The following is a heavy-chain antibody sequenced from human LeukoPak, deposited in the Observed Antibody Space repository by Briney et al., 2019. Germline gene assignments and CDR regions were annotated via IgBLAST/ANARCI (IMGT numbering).Heavy chain of an antibody. CDR3: ARSVVTPILY. CDR2: INSDESRT. V-gene: IGHV3-74*01. CDR1: GFSFSTYW. J-gene: IGHJ4*02. Sequence: GGSLRLSCAASGFSFSTYWMHWVRQAPGKGLMWVSRINSDESRTSYADSVKGRFTISRDNAKNSLYLQMNSLRAEDTAVYYCARSVVTPILYWGQGTLVTVSS. D-gene: IGHD4-23*01.